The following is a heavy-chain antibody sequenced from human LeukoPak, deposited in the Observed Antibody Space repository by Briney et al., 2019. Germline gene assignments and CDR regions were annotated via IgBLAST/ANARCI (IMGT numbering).Heavy chain of an antibody. V-gene: IGHV1-24*01. J-gene: IGHJ4*02. CDR3: ATLDSYYDTSGRPLLPD. CDR2: FNRQDDAP. Sequence: ASVNLFCRVSVYSVKELSMHWVRRPPGRGREEMGGFNRQDDAPVYAQQFQSRVTMTEDTSTDTAYMELSSLRSEDTALYYCATLDSYYDTSGRPLLPDWGQGTLVTVSS. CDR1: VYSVKELS. D-gene: IGHD3-22*01.